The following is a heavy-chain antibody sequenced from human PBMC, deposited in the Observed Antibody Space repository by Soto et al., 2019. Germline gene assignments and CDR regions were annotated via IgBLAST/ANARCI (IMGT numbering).Heavy chain of an antibody. V-gene: IGHV4-34*01. CDR3: ARPALTVTRSNWYLDL. J-gene: IGHJ2*01. Sequence: SETLSLTCAVYGGSFSGYYWSWIRQPPGKGLEWIGEINHSGSTNYNPSLKSRVTISVDTSKNQFSLKLSSVTAADTAVYYCARPALTVTRSNWYLDLWGRGTLVPVSS. CDR1: GGSFSGYY. CDR2: INHSGST. D-gene: IGHD4-17*01.